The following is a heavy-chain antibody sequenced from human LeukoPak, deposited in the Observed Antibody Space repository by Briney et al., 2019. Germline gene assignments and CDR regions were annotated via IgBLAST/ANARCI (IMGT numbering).Heavy chain of an antibody. D-gene: IGHD3-10*01. V-gene: IGHV1-46*01. J-gene: IGHJ4*02. CDR3: ARARGFQYFDY. CDR2: INPSGGST. CDR1: GYTFTSYG. Sequence: ASVTVSCKASGYTFTSYGISWVRQAPGQGLEWMGIINPSGGSTSYAQKFLGRVTMTRDTSTSTIYMELSSLRSEDTAIYYCARARGFQYFDYWGQGTSVTVSS.